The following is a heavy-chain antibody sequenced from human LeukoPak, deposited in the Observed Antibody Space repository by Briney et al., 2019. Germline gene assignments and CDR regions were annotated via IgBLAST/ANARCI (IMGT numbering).Heavy chain of an antibody. CDR1: GFTVSSNY. D-gene: IGHD3-22*01. Sequence: GGSLRLSCAASGFTVSSNYMSWVRQAPGKGLEWVSVIYSGGSTYYADSVKGRFTISRDNSKNTLYLQMNSLRAEDTAVYYCARDMVYNSSGYSSWGQGTLVTVSS. CDR2: IYSGGST. J-gene: IGHJ5*02. CDR3: ARDMVYNSSGYSS. V-gene: IGHV3-66*01.